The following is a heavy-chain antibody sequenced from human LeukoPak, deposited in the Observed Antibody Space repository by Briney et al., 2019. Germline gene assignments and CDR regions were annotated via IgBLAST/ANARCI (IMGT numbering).Heavy chain of an antibody. CDR1: GFTFSSYS. V-gene: IGHV3-21*01. CDR2: IGGSRTYI. J-gene: IGHJ3*02. Sequence: GGSLRLSCAASGFTFSSYSMNWVRQAPGKGLEWVSSIGGSRTYIHYADSVKGRFTISRDNAKNSLYLQMNSLRAEDTAVYYCARGTSSGSYLRNAFDIWGQGTMVTVSS. D-gene: IGHD1-26*01. CDR3: ARGTSSGSYLRNAFDI.